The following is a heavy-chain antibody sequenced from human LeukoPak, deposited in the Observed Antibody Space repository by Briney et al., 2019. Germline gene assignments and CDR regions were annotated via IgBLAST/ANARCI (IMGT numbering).Heavy chain of an antibody. D-gene: IGHD3-10*01. CDR3: ARDKVGRGVADY. J-gene: IGHJ4*02. CDR1: GYTFTGYY. Sequence: SVKVSCKASGYTFTGYYMHWVRQAPGQGLEWMGGIIPILGIANYAQKFQGRVTITADKSTSTAYMELSSLRSEDTAVYYCARDKVGRGVADYWGQGTLVTVSS. CDR2: IIPILGIA. V-gene: IGHV1-69*10.